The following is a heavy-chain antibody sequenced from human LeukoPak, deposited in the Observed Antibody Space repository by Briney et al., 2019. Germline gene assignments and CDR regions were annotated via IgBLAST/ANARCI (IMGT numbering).Heavy chain of an antibody. Sequence: KPSETLSLTCTVSSVSISNFYWSWIRQPAGEGLEWIGHIYASGSTNYNPSLRSRVTMSVDTSKNQFSLKLSSVTAADTAVYYCARESHYGGWFDPWGQGTLVTVSS. CDR3: ARESHYGGWFDP. V-gene: IGHV4-4*07. D-gene: IGHD4-17*01. CDR2: IYASGST. J-gene: IGHJ5*02. CDR1: SVSISNFY.